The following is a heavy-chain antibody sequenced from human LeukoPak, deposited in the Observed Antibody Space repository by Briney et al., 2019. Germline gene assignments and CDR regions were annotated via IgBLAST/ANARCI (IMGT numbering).Heavy chain of an antibody. CDR1: GYTFTGYY. D-gene: IGHD3-10*01. CDR2: INPSGGST. CDR3: ARDIGSGRIYGSEDY. V-gene: IGHV1-46*01. J-gene: IGHJ4*02. Sequence: ASVKVSCKASGYTFTGYYMHWVRQAPGQGLEWMGIINPSGGSTSYAQKFQGRVTMTRDMSTSTVYMELSSLRSEDTAAYYCARDIGSGRIYGSEDYWGQGTLVTVSS.